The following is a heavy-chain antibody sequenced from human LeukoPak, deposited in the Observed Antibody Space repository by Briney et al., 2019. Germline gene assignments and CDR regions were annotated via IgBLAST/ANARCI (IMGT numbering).Heavy chain of an antibody. D-gene: IGHD4-17*01. CDR2: ASYIGST. CDR3: ARDPTTVTKGLDI. Sequence: PSETLSLTCTVSGDSFSSHYWSWVRQPPGRGLEWIGYASYIGSTNYNPSLKSRVTISVDTSKNQFSLKLSSVTAADTAVYYCARDPTTVTKGLDIWGQGTMVTVSS. CDR1: GDSFSSHY. V-gene: IGHV4-59*11. J-gene: IGHJ3*02.